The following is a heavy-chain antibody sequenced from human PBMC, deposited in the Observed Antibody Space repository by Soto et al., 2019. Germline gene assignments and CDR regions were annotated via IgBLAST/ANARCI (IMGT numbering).Heavy chain of an antibody. V-gene: IGHV1-69*06. D-gene: IGHD2-15*01. J-gene: IGHJ3*02. CDR1: GGAFSSYS. CDR2: IIPIFGTA. CDR3: ANGYCSGGSCYLSAFDI. Sequence: SVKVSGKASGGAFSSYSINWVRQAPGQGLEWMGGIIPIFGTANYAQKFQGRVTITADKSTSTAYMALSSLRSEDTAVYYCANGYCSGGSCYLSAFDIWGQGTMVTVSS.